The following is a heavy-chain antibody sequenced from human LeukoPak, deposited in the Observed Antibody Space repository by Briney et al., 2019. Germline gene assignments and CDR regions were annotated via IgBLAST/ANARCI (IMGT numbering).Heavy chain of an antibody. CDR2: IYTSGST. CDR1: GGSISSYY. CDR3: AALASYYGISHYYGMDV. J-gene: IGHJ6*02. Sequence: SETLSLTCTVSGGSISSYYWSWIRQPAGKGLEWIGRIYTSGSTNYNPSLKSRVTMSVDTSKNQFSLKLSSVTAADTAVYYCAALASYYGISHYYGMDVWGQGTTVTVSS. D-gene: IGHD3-9*01. V-gene: IGHV4-4*07.